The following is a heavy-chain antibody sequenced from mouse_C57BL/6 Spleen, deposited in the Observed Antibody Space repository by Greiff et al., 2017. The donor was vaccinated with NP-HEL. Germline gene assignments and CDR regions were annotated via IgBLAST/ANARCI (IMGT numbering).Heavy chain of an antibody. CDR3: TRSYYGSSYDYAMDY. CDR1: GYTFTSYW. J-gene: IGHJ4*01. D-gene: IGHD1-1*01. CDR2: IYPSDSET. V-gene: IGHV1-61*01. Sequence: VQLQQPGAELVRPGASVKLSCKASGYTFTSYWMDWVKQRPGQGLEWIGNIYPSDSETHYNQKFKDKATLTVDKSSSTAYMQLSSLTSEDSAVYYCTRSYYGSSYDYAMDYWGQGTSVTVSS.